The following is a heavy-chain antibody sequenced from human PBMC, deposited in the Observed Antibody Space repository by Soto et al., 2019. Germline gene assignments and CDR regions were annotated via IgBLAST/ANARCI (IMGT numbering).Heavy chain of an antibody. J-gene: IGHJ5*02. Sequence: EVQLVESGGGLVQPGMSLRLSGAASGFTFDDYAMHWVRQAPGKGLEWVSGISWNSDKIDYADSVRGRFTISRDNAKNSLYLQMNSLRAEDTALYYCTKEVGSAGGWFDPWGQGTLVTVSS. CDR2: ISWNSDKI. V-gene: IGHV3-9*01. CDR1: GFTFDDYA. CDR3: TKEVGSAGGWFDP. D-gene: IGHD3-10*01.